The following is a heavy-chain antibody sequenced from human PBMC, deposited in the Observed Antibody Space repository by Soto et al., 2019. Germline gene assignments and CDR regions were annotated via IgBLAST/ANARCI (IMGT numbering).Heavy chain of an antibody. V-gene: IGHV3-48*02. J-gene: IGHJ4*02. D-gene: IGHD3-22*01. CDR1: GFTFSSYS. CDR2: ISSSSSTI. CDR3: ARDPSPYYYDSSGYPSDY. Sequence: GGSLRLSCAASGFTFSSYSMNWVRQAPGKGLEWVSYISSSSSTIYYADSVKGRFTISRDNAKNSLYLQMNSLRDEDTAVYYCARDPSPYYYDSSGYPSDYWGQGTLVTVSS.